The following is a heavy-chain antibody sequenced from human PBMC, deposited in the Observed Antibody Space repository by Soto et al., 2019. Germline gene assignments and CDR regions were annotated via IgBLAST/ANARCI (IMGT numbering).Heavy chain of an antibody. D-gene: IGHD4-17*01. V-gene: IGHV4-61*08. J-gene: IGHJ5*02. CDR2: IYYNGSS. CDR3: ARWRDDCGDQTWFDP. Sequence: VQLQESGPGLVKPSETLSLTCTVSGGSVSSGAYFWSWIRQAPGKGLEWIGFIYYNGSSYYTPSLKSRVTISVDTSKNQFSLNLNSVTAADTALYYGARWRDDCGDQTWFDPWGQGILVIVSS. CDR1: GGSVSSGAYF.